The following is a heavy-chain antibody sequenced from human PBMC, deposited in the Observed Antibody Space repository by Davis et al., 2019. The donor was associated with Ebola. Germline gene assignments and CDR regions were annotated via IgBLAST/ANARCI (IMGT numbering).Heavy chain of an antibody. CDR2: MNPNSGNT. CDR1: GYTFTSYD. CDR3: VRVAVPYYEFWSGASPPEDY. D-gene: IGHD3-3*01. Sequence: AASVKVSCKASGYTFTSYDVNWVRQATGQGLEWMGWMNPNSGNTGYAQKFQGRVTMTRNTSITTAYMELISLRSEDTAVYYCVRVAVPYYEFWSGASPPEDYWGQGTLVTVSS. J-gene: IGHJ4*02. V-gene: IGHV1-8*01.